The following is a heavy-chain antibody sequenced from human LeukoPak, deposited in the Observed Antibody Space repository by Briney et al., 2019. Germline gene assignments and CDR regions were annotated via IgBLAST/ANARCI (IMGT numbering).Heavy chain of an antibody. D-gene: IGHD1-26*01. J-gene: IGHJ3*02. Sequence: SVKVSCKASGGTSSSYTISWVRLAPGQGLEWMGRIIPILGIANYAQKFQGRVTITADKSTSTAYMELSSLRSEDTAVYYCARVLYSGSYYGAFDIWGQGTMVTVSS. CDR1: GGTSSSYT. V-gene: IGHV1-69*02. CDR3: ARVLYSGSYYGAFDI. CDR2: IIPILGIA.